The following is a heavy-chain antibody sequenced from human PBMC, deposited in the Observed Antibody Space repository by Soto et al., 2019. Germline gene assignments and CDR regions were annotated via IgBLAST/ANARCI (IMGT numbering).Heavy chain of an antibody. Sequence: SETLSLTCTVSNGSLSSYYWSWIRQPPGKGLEWIGYIYYNGNTNYNPSLKSRVTISVDTSKNQFSLKLSSVTAADTAVYYCARRYGPGFDYWGQGTLVTVSS. V-gene: IGHV4-59*08. CDR1: NGSLSSYY. CDR2: IYYNGNT. D-gene: IGHD4-17*01. J-gene: IGHJ4*02. CDR3: ARRYGPGFDY.